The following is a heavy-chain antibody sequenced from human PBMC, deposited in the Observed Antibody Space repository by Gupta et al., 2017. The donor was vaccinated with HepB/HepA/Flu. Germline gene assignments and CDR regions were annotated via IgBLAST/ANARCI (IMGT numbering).Heavy chain of an antibody. Sequence: VDLLESGLGLVQPGGSLILSCAAFGFPFSDNALNCVRQAQGTGLEWVSGISSDMYGHYVDSVRGRFTISRDNSKNSLYLQMNGLRAEDTATYYCAKDLHFWSAMDVWGKGTTVTV. J-gene: IGHJ6*03. CDR3: AKDLHFWSAMDV. D-gene: IGHD3-3*02. V-gene: IGHV3-23*01. CDR2: ISSDMYG. CDR1: GFPFSDNA.